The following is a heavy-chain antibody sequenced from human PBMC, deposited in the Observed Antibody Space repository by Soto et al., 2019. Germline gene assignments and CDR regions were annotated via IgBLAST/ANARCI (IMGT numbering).Heavy chain of an antibody. CDR3: AKPIVATSFGMDV. V-gene: IGHV3-7*01. J-gene: IGHJ6*02. D-gene: IGHD5-12*01. CDR2: IKQDGSEK. CDR1: GFTFSSYW. Sequence: GGSLRLSCAASGFTFSSYWMSWVRQAPGKGLEWVANIKQDGSEKYYVDSVKGRFTISRDNAKNSLYLQMNSLRAEDTAVYYCAKPIVATSFGMDVWGQGTTVTVSS.